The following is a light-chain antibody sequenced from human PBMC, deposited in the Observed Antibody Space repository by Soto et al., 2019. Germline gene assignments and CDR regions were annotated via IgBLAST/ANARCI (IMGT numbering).Light chain of an antibody. Sequence: QSALTQPASVSGSPGQSITISCTGTSRDVGSYNLVSWYQQHPGKAPKIMIYEGSKRPSGVSNRFSGSKSGNTASLTISGLQAEDEADYYCCSYAGSSTFVVFGGGTKLTVL. J-gene: IGLJ2*01. V-gene: IGLV2-23*03. CDR3: CSYAGSSTFVV. CDR2: EGS. CDR1: SRDVGSYNL.